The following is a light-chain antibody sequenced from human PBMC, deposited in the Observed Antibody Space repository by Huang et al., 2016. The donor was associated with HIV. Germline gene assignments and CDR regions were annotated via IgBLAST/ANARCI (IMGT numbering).Light chain of an antibody. Sequence: EIVLTQSPATLSLSPGERATLSCRASQSVDRYLAWYQQKPGQAPRLLIHDASNRASGIPARLSGSGSGTDFTLTISSLEPEDFAIYYCHQRSDWPQTFGQGTKLEIK. CDR3: HQRSDWPQT. J-gene: IGKJ2*01. CDR2: DAS. CDR1: QSVDRY. V-gene: IGKV3-11*01.